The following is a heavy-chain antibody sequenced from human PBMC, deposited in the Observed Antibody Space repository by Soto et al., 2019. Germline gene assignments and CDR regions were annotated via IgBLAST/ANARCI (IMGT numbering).Heavy chain of an antibody. CDR1: GGSISSGGYY. V-gene: IGHV4-31*03. J-gene: IGHJ5*02. CDR2: SYHSGRT. CDR3: ARGAVAALMSWFDP. Sequence: QVQLQESGPGLVKPSQTLSLTCTVSGGSISSGGYYWSWIRQHPGKGLEWIGYSYHSGRTYYNPSLKSRVTRSVDTSKNQFSLKLSSVTAADTAVYYCARGAVAALMSWFDPWGQGTLVTVSS. D-gene: IGHD6-19*01.